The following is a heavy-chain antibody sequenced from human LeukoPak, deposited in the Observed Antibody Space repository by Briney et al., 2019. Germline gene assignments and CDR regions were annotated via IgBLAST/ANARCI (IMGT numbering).Heavy chain of an antibody. Sequence: PSETLSLNCTVSGGSISSHYWSWLRQPPGQGLEWIGYIYYSGSTDYNPSLKSRVTISVDTSKNQFSLKLSSVTAADTAVYYCAREARYDFWSGYYLVWGKGTTVTVSS. CDR3: AREARYDFWSGYYLV. D-gene: IGHD3-3*01. J-gene: IGHJ6*04. CDR1: GGSISSHY. V-gene: IGHV4-59*11. CDR2: IYYSGST.